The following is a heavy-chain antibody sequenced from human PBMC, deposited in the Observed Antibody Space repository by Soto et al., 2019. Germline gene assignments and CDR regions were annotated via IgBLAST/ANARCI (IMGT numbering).Heavy chain of an antibody. CDR3: AHATYYDFWSGYPPLNP. V-gene: IGHV2-5*01. D-gene: IGHD3-3*01. CDR2: IYWHDDK. CDR1: GFSLSTSGVG. Sequence: QITLKESGPTLVKPTQTLTLTCTFSGFSLSTSGVGVGWIRQPPGRALEWLALIYWHDDKRYSPSLKSRLTITKDTSKNQVVLTTTNMDPVDTATYYCAHATYYDFWSGYPPLNPRGQGTLVTVSS. J-gene: IGHJ5*02.